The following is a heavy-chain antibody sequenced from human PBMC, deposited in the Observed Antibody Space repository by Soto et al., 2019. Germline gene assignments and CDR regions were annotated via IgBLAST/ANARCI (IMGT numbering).Heavy chain of an antibody. CDR3: ARQSASGWYRDFDY. D-gene: IGHD6-19*01. CDR1: GFTYA. J-gene: IGHJ4*02. Sequence: PGGSLRLSCVASGFTYAIGWVRQAPGKGLEWVSSISGSGASTKYADSVRGRFTISRDNSKNMVYLQMNSLSAEDTAVYYCARQSASGWYRDFDYWGQGT. CDR2: ISGSGAST. V-gene: IGHV3-23*01.